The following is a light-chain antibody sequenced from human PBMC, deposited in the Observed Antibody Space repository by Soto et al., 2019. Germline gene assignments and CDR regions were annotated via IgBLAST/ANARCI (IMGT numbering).Light chain of an antibody. V-gene: IGLV2-8*01. Sequence: QSALTQPPSASGSPGQSVTISCTGTSSDVGSYNYVSWYQQHPDKAPKLMIYEVNKRPSGFPDRFSGSKSGNTASLTVSGLQAEDEADYYCTSYAGYNNPVVFGGGTKLTVL. J-gene: IGLJ2*01. CDR1: SSDVGSYNY. CDR2: EVN. CDR3: TSYAGYNNPVV.